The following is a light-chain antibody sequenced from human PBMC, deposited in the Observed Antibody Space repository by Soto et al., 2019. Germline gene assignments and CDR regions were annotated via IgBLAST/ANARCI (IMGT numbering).Light chain of an antibody. CDR1: SSDVGGYNY. J-gene: IGLJ1*01. Sequence: SVVTPPGPVSGSPGPSVHISCTGNSSDVGGYNYVSWYQQHPGKAPKLMIYDVSNRPSGVSNRFSGSKSGNTASLTISGLQAEDEADYYCSSYTSSSTYVFGTGTKVTVL. CDR2: DVS. CDR3: SSYTSSSTYV. V-gene: IGLV2-14*01.